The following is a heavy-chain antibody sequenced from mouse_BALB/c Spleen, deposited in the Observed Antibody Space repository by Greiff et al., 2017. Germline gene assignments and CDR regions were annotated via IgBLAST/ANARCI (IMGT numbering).Heavy chain of an antibody. J-gene: IGHJ3*01. CDR1: GYTFTSYW. Sequence: VKLMESGAELAKPGASVKMSCKASGYTFTSYWMHWVKQRPGQGLEWIGYINPSTGYTEYNQKFKDKATLTADKSSSTAYMQLSSLTSEDSAVYYCARLDYGSSYGGFAYWGQGTLVTVSA. CDR2: INPSTGYT. D-gene: IGHD1-1*01. CDR3: ARLDYGSSYGGFAY. V-gene: IGHV1-7*01.